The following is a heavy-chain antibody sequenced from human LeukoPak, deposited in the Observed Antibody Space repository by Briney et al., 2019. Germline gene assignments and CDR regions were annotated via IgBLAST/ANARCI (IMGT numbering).Heavy chain of an antibody. CDR2: ISYDGSNK. D-gene: IGHD6-13*01. CDR1: GFTFSIYA. J-gene: IGHJ6*03. V-gene: IGHV3-30*04. CDR3: AKEGYSRGYYSYYYMDV. Sequence: GGSLRLSCAASGFTFSIYAMTWVRQAPGKGLEWVTAISYDGSNKYYADSVKGRFTISRDNSKNTLYVQMNSLRAEDTAVYYCAKEGYSRGYYSYYYMDVWGKGTTVTVSS.